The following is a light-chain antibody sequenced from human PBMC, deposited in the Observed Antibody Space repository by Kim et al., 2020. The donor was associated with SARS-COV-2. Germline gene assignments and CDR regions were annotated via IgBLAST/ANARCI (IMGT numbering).Light chain of an antibody. J-gene: IGLJ3*02. CDR3: QVWDSNTWV. Sequence: SYELTQPLSVSVALGQTATITCGASNIGSKIVHWYQQTPGQAPVMVIDRDTNRPSGIPERFSGSTSGNMATLTISRAQAGDEADYYCQVWDSNTWV. CDR1: NIGSKI. CDR2: RDT. V-gene: IGLV3-9*01.